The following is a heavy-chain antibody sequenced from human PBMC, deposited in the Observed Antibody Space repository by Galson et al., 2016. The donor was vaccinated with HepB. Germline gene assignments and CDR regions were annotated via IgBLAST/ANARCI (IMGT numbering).Heavy chain of an antibody. V-gene: IGHV1-8*01. J-gene: IGHJ4*02. CDR1: GYTFTSYD. CDR2: MNPNSGNT. Sequence: SVKVSCKASGYTFTSYDINWVRQATGQGLEWMGWMNPNSGNTGYAQKFQGRVTMTRNTSISTDYMELSSLRCEDTAVYYCARGNSYDNSDRLDYWGQGALVTVSS. CDR3: ARGNSYDNSDRLDY. D-gene: IGHD3-22*01.